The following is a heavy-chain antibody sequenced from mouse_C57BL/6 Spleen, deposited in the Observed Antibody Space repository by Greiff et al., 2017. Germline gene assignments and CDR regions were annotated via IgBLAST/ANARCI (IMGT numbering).Heavy chain of an antibody. CDR2: IYPGNSDT. D-gene: IGHD2-5*01. CDR1: GYTFTSYW. J-gene: IGHJ4*01. V-gene: IGHV1-5*01. CDR3: TRSSNYEDAMDY. Sequence: VQLQQSGTVLARPGASVKMSCKTSGYTFTSYWMHWVKQRPGQGLEWIGAIYPGNSDTSYNQKFKGKAKLTAVTSASTAYMELSSLTNEDSAVYYCTRSSNYEDAMDYWGQGTSVTVSS.